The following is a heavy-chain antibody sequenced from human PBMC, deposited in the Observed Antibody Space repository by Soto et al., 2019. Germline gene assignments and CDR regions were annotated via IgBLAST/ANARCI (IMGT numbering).Heavy chain of an antibody. D-gene: IGHD5-12*01. CDR1: GYSFTSYW. Sequence: PGESLMISCKGSGYSFTSYWLGWVRQMPGKGLEWVGIIYPGDSDTRYSPSFQGQVTISADKSISTAYLQWSSLKASDTAMYYCARHISLGDGYKGYYYGMDVWGQGTTVTVSS. CDR2: IYPGDSDT. CDR3: ARHISLGDGYKGYYYGMDV. V-gene: IGHV5-51*01. J-gene: IGHJ6*02.